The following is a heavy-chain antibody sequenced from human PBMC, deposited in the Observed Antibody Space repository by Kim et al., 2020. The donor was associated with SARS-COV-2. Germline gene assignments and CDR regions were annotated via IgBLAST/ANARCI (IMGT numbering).Heavy chain of an antibody. V-gene: IGHV3-30*18. CDR1: GFTFSSYG. J-gene: IGHJ4*02. D-gene: IGHD3-9*01. CDR3: AKGLEYDILTGYHDY. CDR2: ISYDGSNK. Sequence: GGSLRLSCAASGFTFSSYGMHWVRQAPGKGLEWVAVISYDGSNKYYADSVKGRFTISRDNSKNTLYLQMNSLRAEDTAVYYCAKGLEYDILTGYHDYWGQGTLVTVSS.